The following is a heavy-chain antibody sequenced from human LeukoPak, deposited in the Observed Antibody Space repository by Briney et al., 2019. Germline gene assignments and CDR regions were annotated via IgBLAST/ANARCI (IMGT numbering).Heavy chain of an antibody. V-gene: IGHV3-20*04. CDR3: ARREYTAFDY. CDR2: INWNGGST. Sequence: GGSLRISCAASGFTFDDYGMSWVRHAPGKGLEWVSGINWNGGSTGYADSVKGRFTISRDNAKNSLYLQMNSLRAEDTALYYCARREYTAFDYWGQGTLGTVSA. CDR1: GFTFDDYG. J-gene: IGHJ4*02. D-gene: IGHD6-6*01.